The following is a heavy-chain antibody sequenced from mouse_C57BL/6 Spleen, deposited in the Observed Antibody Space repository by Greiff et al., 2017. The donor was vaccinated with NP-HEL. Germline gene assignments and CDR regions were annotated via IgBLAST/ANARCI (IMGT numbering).Heavy chain of an antibody. V-gene: IGHV14-4*01. CDR2: IDPENGDT. Sequence: VQLQQSGAELVRPGASVKLSCTASGFNIKDDYMHWVKQRPEQGLEWIGWIDPENGDTEYASKFQGKATITADTSSNTAYLQLSSLTSEDTAVYYWTTRHWDPIDYWGQGTTLTVSS. J-gene: IGHJ2*01. CDR1: GFNIKDDY. CDR3: TTRHWDPIDY. D-gene: IGHD4-1*01.